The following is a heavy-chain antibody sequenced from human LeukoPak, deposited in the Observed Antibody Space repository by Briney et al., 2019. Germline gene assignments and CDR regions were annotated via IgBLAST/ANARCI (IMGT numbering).Heavy chain of an antibody. V-gene: IGHV3-48*03. D-gene: IGHD3-16*01. CDR1: GFTFSSYE. CDR3: ARDNDYVYYFDY. Sequence: GGSLRLSCAASGFTFSSYEMNWVRQAAGKGLEWVSYISSSGSTIYYADSVKGRFTISRDNAKNSLYLQMNGLRAEDTAVYYCARDNDYVYYFDYWGQGTLVTVSS. J-gene: IGHJ4*02. CDR2: ISSSGSTI.